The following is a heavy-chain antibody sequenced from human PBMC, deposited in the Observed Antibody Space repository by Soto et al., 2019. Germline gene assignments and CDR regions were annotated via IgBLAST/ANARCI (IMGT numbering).Heavy chain of an antibody. J-gene: IGHJ4*02. V-gene: IGHV3-30-3*01. Sequence: QVQLVESGGGVVQPGRSLRLSCTASGFPFSSYTMHWVRQAQSTGLEWVALISFDGNKKYYAASVKDRFTVSRDNSKNTLYVQMNSLRPEDTAVYYCGRDRRFGDGYHLGFDYWGQGTLVTVAS. CDR1: GFPFSSYT. D-gene: IGHD5-12*01. CDR3: GRDRRFGDGYHLGFDY. CDR2: ISFDGNKK.